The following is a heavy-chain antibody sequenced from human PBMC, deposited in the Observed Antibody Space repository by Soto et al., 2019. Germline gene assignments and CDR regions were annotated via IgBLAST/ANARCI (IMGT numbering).Heavy chain of an antibody. Sequence: GGSLRLSCAASGFTFSSYGMHWVRQAPGKGLEWVAVISYDGSNKYYADSVKGRFTISRDNSKNTLYLQMNSLRAEDTAVYYCAQGYYYDSSGSDWGQGTLVTVSS. CDR2: ISYDGSNK. CDR3: AQGYYYDSSGSD. V-gene: IGHV3-30*03. CDR1: GFTFSSYG. J-gene: IGHJ4*02. D-gene: IGHD3-22*01.